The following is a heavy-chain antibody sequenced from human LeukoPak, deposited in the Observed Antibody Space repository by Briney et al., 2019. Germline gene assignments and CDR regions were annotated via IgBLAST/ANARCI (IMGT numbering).Heavy chain of an antibody. D-gene: IGHD6-19*01. CDR1: GFTLSGYA. CDR2: ISNDGSNT. J-gene: IGHJ4*02. CDR3: ARDYYAGYKSGWYQINY. V-gene: IGHV3-30*04. Sequence: GGSLRLSCAVSGFTLSGYAMHWVRQAPGKGLEWVAVISNDGSNTNYADSVKGRFTISRDKSKNTLYLQMDSLRAEDMAVYYCARDYYAGYKSGWYQINYWGQGTLVTVSS.